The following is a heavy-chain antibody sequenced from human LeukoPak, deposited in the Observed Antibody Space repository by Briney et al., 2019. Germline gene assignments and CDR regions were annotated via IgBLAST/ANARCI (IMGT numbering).Heavy chain of an antibody. CDR2: FDPEDGET. J-gene: IGHJ3*02. Sequence: EASVKVSCKVSGYTFTELSMHWVRQAPGKGLEWMGGFDPEDGETIYAQKFQGRVTMTEDTSTDTAYMELSSLRSEDTAVYYCATRLYCSGGSCYHDAFDIWGQGTMVTVSS. CDR3: ATRLYCSGGSCYHDAFDI. V-gene: IGHV1-24*01. D-gene: IGHD2-15*01. CDR1: GYTFTELS.